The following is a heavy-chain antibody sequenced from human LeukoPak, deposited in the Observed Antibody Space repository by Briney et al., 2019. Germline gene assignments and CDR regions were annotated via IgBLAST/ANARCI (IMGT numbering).Heavy chain of an antibody. CDR3: ARLKYYYGSGSSNSPPDV. J-gene: IGHJ6*04. CDR2: TSSSGSTI. CDR1: GFTFSSYE. Sequence: GGSLRLSCAASGFTFSSYEMNWVRQAPGKGLEWVSYTSSSGSTIYYADSVKGRFTISRDNAKNSLYLQMNSLRAEDTAVYYCARLKYYYGSGSSNSPPDVWGKGTTVTISS. V-gene: IGHV3-48*03. D-gene: IGHD3-10*01.